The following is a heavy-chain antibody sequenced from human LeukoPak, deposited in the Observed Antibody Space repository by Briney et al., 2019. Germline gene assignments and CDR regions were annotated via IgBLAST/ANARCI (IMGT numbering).Heavy chain of an antibody. CDR3: AKMYRLVQGYYFDY. CDR1: GFTFSSYW. J-gene: IGHJ4*02. CDR2: IKQDGSEK. V-gene: IGHV3-7*03. D-gene: IGHD6-19*01. Sequence: GGSLRLSCAASGFTFSSYWMSWVRQAPGKGLEWVANIKQDGSEKYYVDSVKGRFTISRDNAKNSLYLQMNSLRAEDTAVYYCAKMYRLVQGYYFDYWGQGTLVTVSS.